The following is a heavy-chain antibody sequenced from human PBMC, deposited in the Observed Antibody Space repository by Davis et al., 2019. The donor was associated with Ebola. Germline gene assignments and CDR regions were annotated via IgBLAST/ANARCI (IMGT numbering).Heavy chain of an antibody. CDR3: ARDYGDRYYYYYYMDV. V-gene: IGHV4-59*01. D-gene: IGHD4-17*01. CDR1: GGSISSYY. J-gene: IGHJ6*03. CDR2: LYYSGST. Sequence: MPSETLSLTCTVSGGSISSYYWCWIRQPPGKGLGWIGYLYYSGSTNYNPSLKIRVTISVDTSKNQFSLKLSSVTAADTAVYYCARDYGDRYYYYYYMDVWGKGTTVTVSS.